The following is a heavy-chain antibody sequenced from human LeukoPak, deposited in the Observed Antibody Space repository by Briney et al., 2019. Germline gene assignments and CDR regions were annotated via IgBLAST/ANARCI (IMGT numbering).Heavy chain of an antibody. D-gene: IGHD4-17*01. J-gene: IGHJ1*01. Sequence: GASVKVSCKASGYTFTSYGISWVRQAPGQGLEWMGWISAYNGNTNSAQKLQGRVTMTTDTSTSTAYMELRSLRSDDTAVYYCARDQYTDYGDYHEYFQHWGQGTLVTVSS. CDR1: GYTFTSYG. CDR3: ARDQYTDYGDYHEYFQH. V-gene: IGHV1-18*01. CDR2: ISAYNGNT.